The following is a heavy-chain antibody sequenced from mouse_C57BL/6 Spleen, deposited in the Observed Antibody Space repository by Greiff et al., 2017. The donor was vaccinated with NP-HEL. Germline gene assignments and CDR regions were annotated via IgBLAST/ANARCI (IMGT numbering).Heavy chain of an antibody. J-gene: IGHJ1*03. CDR2: INPSTGGT. CDR1: GYSFTGYY. D-gene: IGHD1-1*01. CDR3: ARGIYGSSHWYFDV. V-gene: IGHV1-42*01. Sequence: EVQVVESGPELVKPGASVKISCKASGYSFTGYYMNWVKQSPEKSLEWIGEINPSTGGTTYNQKFKAKATLTVDKSSSTAYMQLKSLTSEDSAVYYCARGIYGSSHWYFDVWGTGTTVTVSS.